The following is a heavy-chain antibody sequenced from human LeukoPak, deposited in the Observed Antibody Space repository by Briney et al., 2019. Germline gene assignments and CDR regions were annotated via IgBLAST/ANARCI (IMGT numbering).Heavy chain of an antibody. Sequence: SETLSLTCTVSGGSISSSSYYWGWIRQPPGKGLEWIGSIYYSGSTYYNPSLKSRVTISVDTSKNQFSLKLSSVTAADTAVYYCASNPPSVEWLLHPSAFDIWGQGTMVTVSS. CDR2: IYYSGST. CDR1: GGSISSSSYY. V-gene: IGHV4-39*01. D-gene: IGHD3-3*01. CDR3: ASNPPSVEWLLHPSAFDI. J-gene: IGHJ3*02.